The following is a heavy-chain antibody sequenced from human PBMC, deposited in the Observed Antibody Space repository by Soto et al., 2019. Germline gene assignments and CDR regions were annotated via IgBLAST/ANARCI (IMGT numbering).Heavy chain of an antibody. Sequence: QVYLVESGGGVVQPGRSLRLSCAASGFTFSSYGMHWVRQAPGKGLEWVAVTSYDGSSKYYADSVKGRFTISRDNSKNTLYLQMNSLRAEDTAVYYCANEYDSRQGCDYWGQGTLVTVSS. D-gene: IGHD3-9*01. V-gene: IGHV3-30*18. CDR2: TSYDGSSK. CDR1: GFTFSSYG. CDR3: ANEYDSRQGCDY. J-gene: IGHJ4*02.